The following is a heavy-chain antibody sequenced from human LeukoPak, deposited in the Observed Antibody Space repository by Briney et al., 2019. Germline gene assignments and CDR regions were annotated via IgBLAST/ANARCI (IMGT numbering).Heavy chain of an antibody. CDR2: INPNSGGT. J-gene: IGHJ4*02. CDR1: GYTFTGYY. D-gene: IGHD3-3*01. Sequence: ASVKVSCKASGYTFTGYYMNWVRQAPGQGLEWMGWINPNSGGTNYAQKFQGRVTMTRDTSISTAYMELSRLRSDDTAVYYCARMDDNYDFWSGYFDSYFDYWGQGTLVTVSS. V-gene: IGHV1-2*02. CDR3: ARMDDNYDFWSGYFDSYFDY.